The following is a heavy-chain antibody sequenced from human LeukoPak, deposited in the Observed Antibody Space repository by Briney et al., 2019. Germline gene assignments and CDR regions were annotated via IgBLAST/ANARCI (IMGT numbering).Heavy chain of an antibody. CDR1: GFTFSNSW. CDR2: INGDGSST. V-gene: IGHV3-74*01. D-gene: IGHD3-16*02. Sequence: GGSLRLSCAASGFTFSNSWMHWVRQAPGKGLVWVSRINGDGSSTSYADSVKGRFTISRDNAKNTLFLQMNSLRAEDTAVYYCARGAGRRLRLGELSSPMGVWGQGTLVTVSS. CDR3: ARGAGRRLRLGELSSPMGV. J-gene: IGHJ4*02.